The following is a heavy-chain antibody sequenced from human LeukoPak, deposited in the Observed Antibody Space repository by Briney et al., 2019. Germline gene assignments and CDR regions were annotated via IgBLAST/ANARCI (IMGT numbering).Heavy chain of an antibody. V-gene: IGHV1-69*05. CDR3: ARDVHGDYGSGWFDP. CDR2: IMPLFGTA. Sequence: ASVKVSCKTSGGSFNNSAISWVRQAPGQGLEWLGGIMPLFGTAGYAQKFQGRVTITKDESTRTVYLELTSLTSDDTAVYYCARDVHGDYGSGWFDPWGQGTLVSVSS. D-gene: IGHD4-17*01. CDR1: GGSFNNSA. J-gene: IGHJ5*02.